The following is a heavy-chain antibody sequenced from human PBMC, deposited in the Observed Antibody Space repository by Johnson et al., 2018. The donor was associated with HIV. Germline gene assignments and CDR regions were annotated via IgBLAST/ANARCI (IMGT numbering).Heavy chain of an antibody. Sequence: VQLVESGGGVVRPGGSLRLSCAASGFTFDDYGMTWVRQAPGKGLVWVSRMNAAGKSTTYADSVKGRFTISRDNAKNSLYLQMNTLRAEDTAIYHCAKGGISAFDIWGQGTMVTVSS. CDR2: MNAAGKST. CDR1: GFTFDDYG. D-gene: IGHD2-15*01. V-gene: IGHV3-20*01. CDR3: AKGGISAFDI. J-gene: IGHJ3*02.